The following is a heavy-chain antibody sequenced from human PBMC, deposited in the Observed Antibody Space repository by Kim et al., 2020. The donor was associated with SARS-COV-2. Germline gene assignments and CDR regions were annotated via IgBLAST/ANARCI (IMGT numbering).Heavy chain of an antibody. D-gene: IGHD3-16*01. Sequence: GGSLRLSCVASGFSFSSYPMHWLRQAPGKGLECVAAISGNGGATLYADSVKGRFTISRDNSKNTLYLQMGSLSAEDMAVYYCARGTWGTSEYWCQGTLVT. J-gene: IGHJ4*02. CDR2: ISGNGGAT. V-gene: IGHV3-64*02. CDR1: GFSFSSYP. CDR3: ARGTWGTSEY.